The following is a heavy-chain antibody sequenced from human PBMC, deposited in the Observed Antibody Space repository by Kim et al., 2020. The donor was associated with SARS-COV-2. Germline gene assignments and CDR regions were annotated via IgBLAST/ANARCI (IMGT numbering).Heavy chain of an antibody. V-gene: IGHV3-23*01. CDR3: AKGHGGSYYHALDV. Sequence: GGSLRLSCAASGFTFSNYAMSWVRQAPGKGLEWVSGMSDSGGSTYHADSVKGRFTISRDNSKKTLYVQMNSLRAEDTAVYYCAKGHGGSYYHALDVWGQGTTVTVSS. D-gene: IGHD1-26*01. CDR2: MSDSGGST. CDR1: GFTFSNYA. J-gene: IGHJ6*02.